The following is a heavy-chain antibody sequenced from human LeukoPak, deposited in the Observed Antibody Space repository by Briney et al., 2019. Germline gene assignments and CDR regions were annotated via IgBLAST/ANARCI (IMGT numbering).Heavy chain of an antibody. D-gene: IGHD2/OR15-2a*01. CDR1: GFSISRSA. J-gene: IGHJ4*02. CDR2: INNVASHI. Sequence: PGGSLRLSCAASGFSISRSAMNWVRQAPGKGLEWVSSINNVASHIYYAGSVRGRFTISRDNAKNSVYLQMNSLRAEDTAVYYCTRDASYYLRYGYFDYWGQGTLVTVSS. V-gene: IGHV3-21*01. CDR3: TRDASYYLRYGYFDY.